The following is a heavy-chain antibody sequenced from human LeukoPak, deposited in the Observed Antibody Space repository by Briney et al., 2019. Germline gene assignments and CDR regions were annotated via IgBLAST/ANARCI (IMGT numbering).Heavy chain of an antibody. D-gene: IGHD2-2*01. CDR1: GFTFSSYS. V-gene: IGHV3-21*01. CDR3: ARDPSYCSSTSCPGHFDY. CDR2: ISSSSSYI. J-gene: IGHJ4*02. Sequence: GGSLRLSCAASGFTFSSYSMNWVRQAPGKGLEWVSSISSSSSYIYYADSVKGRFTISRDNAKNSLYLQMNSLRAEDTAVYYCARDPSYCSSTSCPGHFDYWGQGTLVTVSS.